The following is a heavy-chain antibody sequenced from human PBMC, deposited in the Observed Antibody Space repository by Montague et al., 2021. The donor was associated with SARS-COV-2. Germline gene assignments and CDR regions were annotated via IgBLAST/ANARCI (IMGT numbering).Heavy chain of an antibody. Sequence: ETLSLTCAVYGGSFSGYYWSWIRRPPGKGLEWIGEINHSGSTNYNPSLRSRVTTSVDTSKNHFSLKLTSVTAADTAVYYCARLDYYGSGPYYNPPFDFWGQGTLVTVSS. CDR2: INHSGST. J-gene: IGHJ4*02. CDR3: ARLDYYGSGPYYNPPFDF. V-gene: IGHV4-34*01. D-gene: IGHD3-10*01. CDR1: GGSFSGYY.